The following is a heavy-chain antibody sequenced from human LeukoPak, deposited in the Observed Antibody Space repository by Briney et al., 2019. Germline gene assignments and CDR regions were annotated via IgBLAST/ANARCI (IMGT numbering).Heavy chain of an antibody. J-gene: IGHJ4*02. V-gene: IGHV3-30-3*01. D-gene: IGHD5-12*01. CDR3: ARDGGYSGLLRTAKIQLGFDY. CDR1: GFTFSSYA. Sequence: GGSLRLSCAASGFTFSSYAMHWVRQAPGKGLEWVAVISYDGSNKYYADSVKGRFTISRDNSKNTLYLQMNSLRAEDTAVYYCARDGGYSGLLRTAKIQLGFDYWGQGTLVTVSS. CDR2: ISYDGSNK.